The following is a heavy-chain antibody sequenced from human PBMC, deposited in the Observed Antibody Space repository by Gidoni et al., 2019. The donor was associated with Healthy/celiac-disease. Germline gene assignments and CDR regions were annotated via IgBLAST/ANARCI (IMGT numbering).Heavy chain of an antibody. CDR2: INPNSGGT. D-gene: IGHD3-10*01. CDR1: GYTFTGYY. V-gene: IGHV1-2*04. Sequence: QVQLVQSGAEVKKPGASVKVSCKASGYTFTGYYMHWVRQAPGQGLEWMGLINPNSGGTNYAQKFQGWVTMTRDTSISTAYMELSRLRSDDTAVYYCAREGPLHYYGSGSADYWGQGTLVTVSS. J-gene: IGHJ4*02. CDR3: AREGPLHYYGSGSADY.